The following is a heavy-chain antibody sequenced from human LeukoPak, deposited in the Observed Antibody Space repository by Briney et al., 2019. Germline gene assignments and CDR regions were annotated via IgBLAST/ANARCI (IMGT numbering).Heavy chain of an antibody. V-gene: IGHV4-34*01. D-gene: IGHD4-23*01. CDR3: ARDVRGGNGY. J-gene: IGHJ4*02. CDR2: INHSGST. CDR1: GGSFSGYY. Sequence: SETLSLTCAVYGGSFSGYYWSWIRQPPGKGLEWIGEINHSGSTNYNPSLKSRVTISVDTSKNQFSLKLSSVTAADTAVYYCARDVRGGNGYWGQGTLVTVSS.